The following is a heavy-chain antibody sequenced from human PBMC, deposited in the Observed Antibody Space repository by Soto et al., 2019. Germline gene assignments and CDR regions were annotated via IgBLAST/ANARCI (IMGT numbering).Heavy chain of an antibody. CDR1: GGTFSSYA. J-gene: IGHJ6*01. D-gene: IGHD6-19*01. CDR2: IIPIFGTA. V-gene: IGHV1-69*01. CDR3: ARTCSSSGWRQWGMDV. Sequence: QVQLVQSGAEVKKPGSSVKVSCKASGGTFSSYAISWVRQAPGQGLEWMGGIIPIFGTANYAQKFQGRVTITAEEYTSTAYMELSSLISEETAVYYCARTCSSSGWRQWGMDVWGQRPKVTVSS.